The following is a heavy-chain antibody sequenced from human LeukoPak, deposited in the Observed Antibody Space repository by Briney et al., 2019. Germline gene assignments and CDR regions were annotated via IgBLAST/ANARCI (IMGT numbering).Heavy chain of an antibody. J-gene: IGHJ4*02. D-gene: IGHD3-22*01. CDR3: AKRGVVIRVILVGFHKEAYYFDS. Sequence: GGSLRLSCAVSGITLSNYGMSWVRQAAGKGLEWVAGISDSGGRTNYDDSVKGRFTISRDNHKNTLYLQMNSLRAEDTAVYFCAKRGVVIRVILVGFHKEAYYFDSWGQGALVTVSS. V-gene: IGHV3-23*01. CDR2: ISDSGGRT. CDR1: GITLSNYG.